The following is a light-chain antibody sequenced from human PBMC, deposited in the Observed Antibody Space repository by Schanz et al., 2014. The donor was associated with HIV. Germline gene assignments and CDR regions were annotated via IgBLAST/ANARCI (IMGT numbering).Light chain of an antibody. J-gene: IGKJ4*01. Sequence: PGDRATLSCRASHSVDSSLVWYPQKPGQAPRLLIYDASNRAAGIPARFSGSGSGTDFTLTISSVEPEDFAVYYCQQRSNWPPLTFGGGTKVDVK. CDR3: QQRSNWPPLT. V-gene: IGKV3-11*01. CDR2: DAS. CDR1: HSVDSS.